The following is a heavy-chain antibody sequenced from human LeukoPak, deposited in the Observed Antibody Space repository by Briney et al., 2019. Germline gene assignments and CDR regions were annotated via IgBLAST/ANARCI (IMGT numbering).Heavy chain of an antibody. D-gene: IGHD3-22*01. J-gene: IGHJ3*02. CDR2: ISGGGNGT. CDR1: GFTFSSYA. V-gene: IGHV3-23*01. Sequence: PGGSLRLSCAPSGFTFSSYAMGWVRQAPGKGLEWVVVISGGGNGTYYADSVRGRFTISRDNSKNTVYLQMNSLRAEDTAIYYCAKAVGSSGYFSRDAFDIWGQGTMVTVSP. CDR3: AKAVGSSGYFSRDAFDI.